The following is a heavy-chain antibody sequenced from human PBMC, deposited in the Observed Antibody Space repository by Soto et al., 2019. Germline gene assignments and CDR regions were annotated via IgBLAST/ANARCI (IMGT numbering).Heavy chain of an antibody. V-gene: IGHV3-48*01. J-gene: IGHJ4*02. CDR1: GFTFSNHV. CDR3: VNGDYY. Sequence: EEQLVESGGGLVQPGGSLRLSCAASGFTFSNHVMNWVRQAPGRGLEWVSSINRDYNTYYADSVRGRFTISRDNAKDSLYLHMNSLRADDTAVYYCVNGDYYVGQGTLVTVS. D-gene: IGHD4-17*01. CDR2: INRDYNT.